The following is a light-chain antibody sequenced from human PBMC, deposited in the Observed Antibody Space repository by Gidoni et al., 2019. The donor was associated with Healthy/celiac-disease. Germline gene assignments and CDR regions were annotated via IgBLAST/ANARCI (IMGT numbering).Light chain of an antibody. CDR1: QDISNY. Sequence: DIQMTQSPSSLSPSVGDRVTITCQASQDISNYLNWYQQKRGKAPKLLIYDASNLETGVPSRFSGSGSGTDFTFTISSLQPEDIATYYCQQYDNLPFTFGGGTKVEIK. CDR2: DAS. J-gene: IGKJ4*01. V-gene: IGKV1-33*01. CDR3: QQYDNLPFT.